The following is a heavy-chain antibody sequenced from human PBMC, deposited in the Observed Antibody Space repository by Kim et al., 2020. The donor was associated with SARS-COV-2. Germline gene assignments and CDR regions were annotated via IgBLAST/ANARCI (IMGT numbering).Heavy chain of an antibody. Sequence: ASVKVSCKASGYTFTSYAMNWVRQAPGQGLEWMGWINTNTGNPTYAQGLTGRFVFSLDTSVSTAYLQISSLKAEDTAVYYCARIHCSGGSCYSLFDPWGQGTLVTVSS. D-gene: IGHD2-15*01. CDR3: ARIHCSGGSCYSLFDP. J-gene: IGHJ5*02. V-gene: IGHV7-4-1*02. CDR1: GYTFTSYA. CDR2: INTNTGNP.